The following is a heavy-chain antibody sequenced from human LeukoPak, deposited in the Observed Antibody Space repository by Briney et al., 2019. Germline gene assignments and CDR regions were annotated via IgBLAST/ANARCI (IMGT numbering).Heavy chain of an antibody. CDR2: IYYSGST. CDR1: GGSISSSSYY. D-gene: IGHD3-22*01. J-gene: IGHJ4*02. V-gene: IGHV4-39*01. CDR3: ARHVDSSGYWRD. Sequence: SETLSLTCTVSGGSISSSSYYWGWIRHPPGKGLEWIGSIYYSGSTYYNPSLKSRVTISVDTSKNQFSLKLSSVTAADTAVYYCARHVDSSGYWRDWGQGTLVTVSS.